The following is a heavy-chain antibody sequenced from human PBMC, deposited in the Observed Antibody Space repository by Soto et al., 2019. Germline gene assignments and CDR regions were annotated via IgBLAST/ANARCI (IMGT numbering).Heavy chain of an antibody. V-gene: IGHV1-18*01. J-gene: IGHJ6*02. CDR1: GYTFTSYG. CDR3: ARDSYYYDSSGYWDAYYYYGMDV. Sequence: ASVKVSCKASGYTFTSYGISWVLQAPGQGLEWMGWISAYNGNTNYAQKLQGRVTMTTDTSTSTAYMELRSLRSDDTAVYYCARDSYYYDSSGYWDAYYYYGMDVWGQGTTVTSP. D-gene: IGHD3-22*01. CDR2: ISAYNGNT.